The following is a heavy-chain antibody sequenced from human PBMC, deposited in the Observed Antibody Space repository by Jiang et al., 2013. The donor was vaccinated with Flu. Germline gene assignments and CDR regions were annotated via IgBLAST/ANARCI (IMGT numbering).Heavy chain of an antibody. CDR3: ARDRAEYCGGDCYSAYYYYGMDV. D-gene: IGHD2-21*02. J-gene: IGHJ6*02. Sequence: SVKVSCKASGYTFTSYGISWVRQAPGQGLEWMGWISAYNGNTNYAQKLQGRVTMTTDTSTSTAYMELRSLRSDDTAVYYCARDRAEYCGGDCYSAYYYYGMDVWGQGTTVTVSS. CDR1: GYTFTSYG. V-gene: IGHV1-18*01. CDR2: ISAYNGNT.